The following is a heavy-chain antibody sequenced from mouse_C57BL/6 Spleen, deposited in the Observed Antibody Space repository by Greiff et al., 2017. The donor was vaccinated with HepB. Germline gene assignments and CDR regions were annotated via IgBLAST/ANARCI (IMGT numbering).Heavy chain of an antibody. V-gene: IGHV1-82*01. CDR2: IYPGDGDT. CDR1: GYAFSSSW. CDR3: ARDGNHWYFDY. D-gene: IGHD2-1*01. J-gene: IGHJ2*01. Sequence: QVQLQQSGPELVKPGASVKISCKASGYAFSSSWMNWVKQRPGKGLEWIGRIYPGDGDTNYNGKFKGKATLTADKSSSTSYMQLSSLTAEDAAVYCCARDGNHWYFDYWGQGTTLTVSS.